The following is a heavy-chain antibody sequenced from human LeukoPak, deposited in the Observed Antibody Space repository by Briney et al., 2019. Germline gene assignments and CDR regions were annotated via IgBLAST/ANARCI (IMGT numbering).Heavy chain of an antibody. CDR1: GGSISSYY. D-gene: IGHD3-10*01. CDR2: IYYSGST. Sequence: SETLSLTCTVSGGSISSYYWSCIRQPPGKGLEWIGYIYYSGSTNYNPSLKSRVTISVDTSKNQFSLKLSSVTAADTAVYYCARDGQGSGSFRHYYYGMDVWGQGTTVTVSS. CDR3: ARDGQGSGSFRHYYYGMDV. V-gene: IGHV4-59*01. J-gene: IGHJ6*02.